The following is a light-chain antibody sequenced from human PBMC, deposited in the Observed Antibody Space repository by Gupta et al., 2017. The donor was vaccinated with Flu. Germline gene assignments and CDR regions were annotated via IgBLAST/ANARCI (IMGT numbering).Light chain of an antibody. Sequence: LSVSPGERANLSCRARQSVRSNLDWYEKKQGHAPRLLIYGSSSRAKGIKARFSGSGGGTEFNLTIISRHSEDFEVYYCQQENYWRPMHTFGQGTKVEIK. CDR2: GSS. J-gene: IGKJ2*01. CDR3: QQENYWRPMHT. V-gene: IGKV3-15*01. CDR1: QSVRSN.